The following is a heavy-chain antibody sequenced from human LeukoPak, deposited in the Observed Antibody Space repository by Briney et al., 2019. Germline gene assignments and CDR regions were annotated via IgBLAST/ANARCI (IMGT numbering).Heavy chain of an antibody. CDR1: GFTFSSYS. Sequence: GGSPRLSCVASGFTFSSYSMSWVRQAPGKGLEWVSGISGSGGTTYYADSVKGRFTISRDDSKSNMYLQMNNLRVEDTAVYYCAKSRVATGTFYFDYWGKGTLVTVSS. D-gene: IGHD6-13*01. CDR2: ISGSGGTT. V-gene: IGHV3-23*01. J-gene: IGHJ4*02. CDR3: AKSRVATGTFYFDY.